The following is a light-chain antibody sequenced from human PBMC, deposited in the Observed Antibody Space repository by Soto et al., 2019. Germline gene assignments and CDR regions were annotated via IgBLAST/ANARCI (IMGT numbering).Light chain of an antibody. V-gene: IGKV1-39*01. CDR3: QQSYSTPRT. CDR1: QRISSY. Sequence: DIKMTQSPSYLSASVGDRVTITCRASQRISSYLNWYQQKPGKAPKLLIYAAPSLQSGVPSRFSGSGSGTDFTLTISSLQPEDFATYYCQQSYSTPRTFGQGTKVDI. CDR2: AAP. J-gene: IGKJ1*01.